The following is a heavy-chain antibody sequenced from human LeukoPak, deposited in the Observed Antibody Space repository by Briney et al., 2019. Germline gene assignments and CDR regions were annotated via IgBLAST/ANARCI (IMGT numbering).Heavy chain of an antibody. V-gene: IGHV3-30*02. J-gene: IGHJ4*02. Sequence: GGSLRLSCAASGFTFSSYGMHWVRQAPGKGLEWVAFIRYDGSNKYYADSVKGRFTISRDNSKNTLYLQMNSLRAEDTAVFYCARDRFSYGYYFDYWGQGTLVTGSS. CDR2: IRYDGSNK. D-gene: IGHD5-18*01. CDR1: GFTFSSYG. CDR3: ARDRFSYGYYFDY.